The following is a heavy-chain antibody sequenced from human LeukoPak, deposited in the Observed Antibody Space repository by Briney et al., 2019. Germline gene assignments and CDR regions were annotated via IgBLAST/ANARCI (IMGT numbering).Heavy chain of an antibody. CDR1: GFNFRAYG. CDR2: ISDSGDTT. Sequence: PGGSLRLSCAVSGFNFRAYGLNWVRQAPGKGLEWVAGISDSGDTTYYADSVKGRFTISRDNSENTVDLQMNSLRAEDTAIYYCAKEELGDYGDPFDYWGQGTLVTVSS. CDR3: AKEELGDYGDPFDY. J-gene: IGHJ4*02. V-gene: IGHV3-23*01. D-gene: IGHD4-17*01.